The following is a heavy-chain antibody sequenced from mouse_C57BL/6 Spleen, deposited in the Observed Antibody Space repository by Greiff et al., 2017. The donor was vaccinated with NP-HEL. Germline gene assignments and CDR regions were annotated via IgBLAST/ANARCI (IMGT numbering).Heavy chain of an antibody. CDR3: AKKGAQPSYCYFDV. V-gene: IGHV1-61*01. J-gene: IGHJ1*03. D-gene: IGHD3-2*02. CDR2: IYPSDSET. CDR1: GYTFTSYW. Sequence: QVQLQQPGAELVRPGSSVKLSCKASGYTFTSYWMDWVKQRPGQGLEWIGNIYPSDSETHYNQKFKDKATLTVDKSSSTAYMQLSSLTSEDSAVYYCAKKGAQPSYCYFDVWGTGTTVTVSS.